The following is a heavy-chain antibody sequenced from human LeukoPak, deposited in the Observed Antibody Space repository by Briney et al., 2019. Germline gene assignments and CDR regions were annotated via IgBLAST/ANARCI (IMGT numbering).Heavy chain of an antibody. CDR3: ARSRAFNSGAFDP. V-gene: IGHV4-4*02. CDR2: INHSGNT. Sequence: SGTLSLTCAVSSGSISSSNWWSWVRQPPGKGLEWIGEINHSGNTHYNPSLKSRVTISVDRSDNQFSLKLSSVTAADTAVYYCARSRAFNSGAFDPWGQGSLVTVSS. J-gene: IGHJ5*02. CDR1: SGSISSSNW. D-gene: IGHD1-26*01.